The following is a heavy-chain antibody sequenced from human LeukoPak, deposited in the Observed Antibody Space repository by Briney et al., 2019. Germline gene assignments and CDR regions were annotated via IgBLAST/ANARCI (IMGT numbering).Heavy chain of an antibody. J-gene: IGHJ4*02. D-gene: IGHD4-17*01. CDR2: VYYSGST. CDR3: ARQGGDNGYYYFDF. Sequence: PSETLSLTXXXSGXXIRSSXYYWGWIRQPPGQGLEWIASVYYSGSTYYTPSLRSRVTISIDTSKNQFSLKLTPVTAADTAVFYCARQGGDNGYYYFDFWGQGTLVTVSS. V-gene: IGHV4-39*01. CDR1: GXXIRSSXYY.